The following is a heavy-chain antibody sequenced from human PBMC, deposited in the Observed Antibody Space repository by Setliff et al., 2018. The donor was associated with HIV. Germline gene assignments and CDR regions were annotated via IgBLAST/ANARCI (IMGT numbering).Heavy chain of an antibody. D-gene: IGHD2-21*02. CDR3: ARLSVVTATRIYYFDY. Sequence: GESLTISCKASGYSFTNYWIGWVRQMPAKRPEWMGIIYPGDSDIQYSPSLQGQVTISADKSTRTAFLQWSSLKASDTAMYYCARLSVVTATRIYYFDYWGQGTLVTVSS. CDR2: IYPGDSDI. V-gene: IGHV5-51*01. CDR1: GYSFTNYW. J-gene: IGHJ4*02.